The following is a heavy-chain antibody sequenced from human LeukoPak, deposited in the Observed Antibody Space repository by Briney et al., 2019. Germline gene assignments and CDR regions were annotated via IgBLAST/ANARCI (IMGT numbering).Heavy chain of an antibody. V-gene: IGHV3-23*01. D-gene: IGHD4-17*01. CDR1: GFTFSSYA. CDR2: ISGSGGST. Sequence: PGGSLRLSCAASGFTFSSYAMSWVRQAPGKGLEWVSAISGSGGSTYYADSVKGRFTISRDNSKDTLYLQMNSLRAEDTAIYFCAKELNYGDRRFDYWGQGTLVTVSS. J-gene: IGHJ4*02. CDR3: AKELNYGDRRFDY.